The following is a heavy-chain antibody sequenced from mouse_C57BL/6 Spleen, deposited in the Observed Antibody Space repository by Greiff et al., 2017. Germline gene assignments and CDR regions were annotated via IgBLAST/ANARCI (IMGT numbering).Heavy chain of an antibody. Sequence: QVQLQQSGAELVRPGTSVKLSCKASGYTFTSYWMHWVKQRPGQGLEWIGVIDPSDSYTNYNQKFKGKATLTVDTSSSTAYMQLSSLTSEDSAVYYCARITTVVARFDCWGQGTTLTVSS. D-gene: IGHD1-1*01. CDR3: ARITTVVARFDC. V-gene: IGHV1-59*01. J-gene: IGHJ2*01. CDR2: IDPSDSYT. CDR1: GYTFTSYW.